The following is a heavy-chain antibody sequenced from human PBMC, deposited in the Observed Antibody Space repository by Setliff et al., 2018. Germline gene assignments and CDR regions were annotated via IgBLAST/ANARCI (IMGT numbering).Heavy chain of an antibody. Sequence: VGSLRLSCAASGFTFSSYEMNWVRQAPGKGLEWVSYITSSSVTIYYADSVKSRFTISRDNAKNSLYLQMNSLRAEDTAVYYCARVSQPFIWFGELPDYWGQGTLVTVSS. V-gene: IGHV3-48*01. D-gene: IGHD3-10*01. CDR2: ITSSSVTI. J-gene: IGHJ4*02. CDR3: ARVSQPFIWFGELPDY. CDR1: GFTFSSYE.